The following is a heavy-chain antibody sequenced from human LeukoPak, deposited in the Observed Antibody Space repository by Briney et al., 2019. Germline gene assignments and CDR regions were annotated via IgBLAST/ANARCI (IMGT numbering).Heavy chain of an antibody. CDR2: IRYDGSNK. Sequence: GGSLRLSCAASGFTFSSYGMHWVRQAPGKGLEWVAFIRYDGSNKYYADSVKGRFTISRDNSKNTLYLQMNSLRAEDTAVYYCARGKTSQNIVTRKTYNWFDPWGQGTLVTVSS. V-gene: IGHV3-30*02. CDR3: ARGKTSQNIVTRKTYNWFDP. D-gene: IGHD2/OR15-2a*01. CDR1: GFTFSSYG. J-gene: IGHJ5*02.